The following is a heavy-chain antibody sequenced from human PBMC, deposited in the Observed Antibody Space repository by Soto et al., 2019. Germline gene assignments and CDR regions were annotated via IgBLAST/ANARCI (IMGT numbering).Heavy chain of an antibody. CDR1: GGTFSSYA. V-gene: IGHV1-69*13. CDR2: IIPIFGTA. J-gene: IGHJ5*02. CDR3: ARAGGSSWYNWFDP. D-gene: IGHD6-13*01. Sequence: SVKVSCKASGGTFSSYAISWVRQAPGQGLEWMGGIIPIFGTANYAQKFQGRDTITADESTSTAYMELGSLGSEDPAVYYCARAGGSSWYNWFDPWGQGTLVTVSS.